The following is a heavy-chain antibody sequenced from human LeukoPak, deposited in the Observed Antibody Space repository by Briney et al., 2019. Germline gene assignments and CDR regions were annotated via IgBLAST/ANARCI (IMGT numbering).Heavy chain of an antibody. V-gene: IGHV3-23*01. D-gene: IGHD6-13*01. CDR2: ISSSGGST. J-gene: IGHJ2*01. CDR3: AKLYSSSWYIGVWYFDL. Sequence: GGSLRLSCAASGFTFSSYAMSWVRQAPGKGLEWVSAISSSGGSTYYADSVKGRFTISRDNSKNTLYLQMNSLRAEDTAVYYCAKLYSSSWYIGVWYFDLWGRGTLVTVSS. CDR1: GFTFSSYA.